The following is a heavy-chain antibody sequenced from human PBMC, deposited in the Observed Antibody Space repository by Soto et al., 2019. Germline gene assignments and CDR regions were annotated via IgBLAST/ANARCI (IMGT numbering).Heavy chain of an antibody. Sequence: EDQLLESGGDLVHPGGSLRLSCAASGFTFSSYDMSWVRQAPGKGLEWVSGISGRGESTYYADSVKGRFTISRDNSKKPQYRQMHSLRAEDTAVYYCAPPPEVSICGVLIRSYTIAWGQGTLVTVSS. V-gene: IGHV3-23*01. D-gene: IGHD3-3*01. CDR1: GFTFSSYD. J-gene: IGHJ5*02. CDR3: APPPEVSICGVLIRSYTIA. CDR2: ISGRGEST.